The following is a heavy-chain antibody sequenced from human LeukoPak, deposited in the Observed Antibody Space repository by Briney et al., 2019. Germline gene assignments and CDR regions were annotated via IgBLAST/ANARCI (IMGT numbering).Heavy chain of an antibody. CDR3: ARRTGTSFGWFDP. D-gene: IGHD2-2*01. CDR2: IYPGDSDT. CDR1: GYSFPSYW. J-gene: IGHJ5*02. Sequence: GESLKTSCKGSGYSFPSYWIGWVHQMPGKGLEWMGIIYPGDSDTRYSPSFQGQVTISADKSISTAYLQWNSLKASDTAMYYCARRTGTSFGWFDPWGQGTLVTVSS. V-gene: IGHV5-51*07.